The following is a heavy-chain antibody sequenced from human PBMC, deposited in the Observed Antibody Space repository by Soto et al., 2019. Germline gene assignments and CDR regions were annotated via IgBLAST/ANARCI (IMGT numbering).Heavy chain of an antibody. J-gene: IGHJ3*02. V-gene: IGHV3-7*01. CDR1: GFTFSDYW. Sequence: EVQLVESGGGLVQPGGSLRLSCAASGFTFSDYWMSWVRQAPGKGLEWVANIKQDGSQKYYLDSVKGRFTISRDNAKNSWYGKRNSQSPENRALYYGGRPGGDYRPGNDAFDIGGKGTVVPVFS. CDR3: GRPGGDYRPGNDAFDI. CDR2: IKQDGSQK. D-gene: IGHD4-17*01.